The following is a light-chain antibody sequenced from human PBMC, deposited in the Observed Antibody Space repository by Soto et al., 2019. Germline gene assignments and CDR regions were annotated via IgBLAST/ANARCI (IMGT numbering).Light chain of an antibody. Sequence: QAVVTQPPSVSGAPGQRVTISGTGSSSNIGAGYDVHWYQQLPGTAPKLLIYGNSNRLSGVPDRFSGSKSGTSASLAITGLQAEDEADYYCPSYDSSLSGWVFGGGTKLTVL. V-gene: IGLV1-40*01. CDR1: SSNIGAGYD. J-gene: IGLJ3*02. CDR3: PSYDSSLSGWV. CDR2: GNS.